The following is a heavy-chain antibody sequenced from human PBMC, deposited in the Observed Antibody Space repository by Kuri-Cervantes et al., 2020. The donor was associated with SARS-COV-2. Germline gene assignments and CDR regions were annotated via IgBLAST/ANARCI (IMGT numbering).Heavy chain of an antibody. D-gene: IGHD3-3*01. CDR1: GFTFSNYG. CDR3: AREGQLRSLEWLSASFDS. Sequence: GESLKISCAASGFTFSNYGMHWVRQAPGKGLEWVAVISYDGSNKYYADSVKGRFTISRDNSKNTLYLQMNSLRTEDTAVYYCAREGQLRSLEWLSASFDSWGQGTLVTVSS. V-gene: IGHV3-30*19. CDR2: ISYDGSNK. J-gene: IGHJ4*02.